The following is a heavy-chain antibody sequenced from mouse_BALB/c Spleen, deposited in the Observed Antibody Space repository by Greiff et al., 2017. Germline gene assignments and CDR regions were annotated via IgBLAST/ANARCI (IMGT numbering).Heavy chain of an antibody. CDR1: GFAFSSYD. CDR3: ARQRGGYPPYAMDY. CDR2: ISSGGGST. D-gene: IGHD2-2*01. V-gene: IGHV5-12-1*01. Sequence: EVKLMESGGGLVKPGGSLKLSCAASGFAFSSYDMSWVRQTPEKRLEWVAYISSGGGSTYYPDTVKGRFTISRDNAKNTLYLQMSSLKSEDTAMYYCARQRGGYPPYAMDYWGQGTSVTVSS. J-gene: IGHJ4*01.